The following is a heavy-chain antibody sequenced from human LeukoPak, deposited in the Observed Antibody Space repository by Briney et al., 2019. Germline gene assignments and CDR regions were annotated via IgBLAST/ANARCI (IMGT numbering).Heavy chain of an antibody. V-gene: IGHV1-2*02. CDR2: INPNSGGT. J-gene: IGHJ6*03. D-gene: IGHD3-10*01. Sequence: GASVKVSCKASGYTFTSYGISWVRQAPGQGLEWMGWINPNSGGTNYAQKFQGRVTMTRDTSISTAYMELSRLRSDDTAVYYCARVEEGYGSGRRENYYYYYMDVWGKGTTVTISS. CDR3: ARVEEGYGSGRRENYYYYYMDV. CDR1: GYTFTSYG.